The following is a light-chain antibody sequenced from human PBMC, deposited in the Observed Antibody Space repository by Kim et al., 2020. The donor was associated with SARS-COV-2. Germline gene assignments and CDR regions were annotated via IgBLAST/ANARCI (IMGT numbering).Light chain of an antibody. Sequence: SPGERAILSSRARQSVSSNLAWYQQKPAQAPRLLIYGAATRATGIPARFSGSGSGTEFTLTISSLQSEDFAVYYCQQYNNWPRRTFGQGTKVDIK. CDR1: QSVSSN. CDR3: QQYNNWPRRT. J-gene: IGKJ1*01. CDR2: GAA. V-gene: IGKV3D-15*01.